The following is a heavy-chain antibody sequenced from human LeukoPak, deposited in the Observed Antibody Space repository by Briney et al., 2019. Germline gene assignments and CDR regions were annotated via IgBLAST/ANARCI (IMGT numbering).Heavy chain of an antibody. J-gene: IGHJ4*02. D-gene: IGHD1-26*01. CDR1: GFTFSNFG. CDR3: AWDGY. V-gene: IGHV3-21*01. Sequence: PGGSLRLSCVASGFTFSNFGMHWVRQAPGKGLEWVSSISSSSSYIYYADSVKGRFTISRDNAKNSLYLQMNSLRAEDTAVYYCAWDGYWGQGTLVTVSS. CDR2: ISSSSSYI.